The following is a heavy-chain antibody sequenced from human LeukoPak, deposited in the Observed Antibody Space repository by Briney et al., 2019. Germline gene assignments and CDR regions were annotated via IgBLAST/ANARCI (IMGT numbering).Heavy chain of an antibody. CDR2: INPNSGDT. Sequence: GASVTVPCKTAGYTFTDHYMHWVRQAPGQGLAWMEWINPNSGDTDYAQKLQGRVTMTRDTSISTAYMELSRLGSDDTAVYYCARAGVVPAADYHYHDMDVWGRGATVTVSS. CDR3: ARAGVVPAADYHYHDMDV. D-gene: IGHD2-2*01. CDR1: GYTFTDHY. J-gene: IGHJ6*03. V-gene: IGHV1-2*02.